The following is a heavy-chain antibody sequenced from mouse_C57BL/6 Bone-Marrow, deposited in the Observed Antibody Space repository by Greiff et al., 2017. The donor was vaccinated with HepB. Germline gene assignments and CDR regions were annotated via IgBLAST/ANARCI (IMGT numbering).Heavy chain of an antibody. V-gene: IGHV2-2*01. D-gene: IGHD2-14*01. CDR3: ARRGAYYRDAMDY. CDR2: IWSGGST. Sequence: VQLVESGPGLVQPSQSLSITCTVSGFSLTSYGVHWVRQSPGKGLEWLGVIWSGGSTDYNAAFISRLSISKDNSKSQVFFKMNSLQADDTAIYYCARRGAYYRDAMDYWGQGTSVTVSS. J-gene: IGHJ4*01. CDR1: GFSLTSYG.